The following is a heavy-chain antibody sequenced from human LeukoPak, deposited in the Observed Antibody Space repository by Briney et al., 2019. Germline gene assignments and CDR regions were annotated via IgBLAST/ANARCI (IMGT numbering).Heavy chain of an antibody. CDR1: GRSISSYY. CDR2: IYYSGST. J-gene: IGHJ4*02. Sequence: PSETLSLTCTVSGRSISSYYWSWIRQPPGKGLEWIGYIYYSGSTNYNPSLKSRVTISVDTSKNQFPLKLSSVTAADTAVYYCARGTQYYYDSSGYQGFDYWGQGTLVTVSS. D-gene: IGHD3-22*01. V-gene: IGHV4-59*01. CDR3: ARGTQYYYDSSGYQGFDY.